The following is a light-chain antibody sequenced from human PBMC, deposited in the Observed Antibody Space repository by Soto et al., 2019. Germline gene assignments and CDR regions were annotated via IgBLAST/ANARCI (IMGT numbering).Light chain of an antibody. Sequence: QSVLTQPPSASGTPGQRVTISCSGTTSNIGTNYVYWYLQLPGMAPKLVMYSTDRRPSGVPGRFSGSKSGTSAFLAITGLRSEDEANYYCSAWDDSLSGPVFGGGTKLTVL. CDR1: TSNIGTNY. V-gene: IGLV1-47*02. J-gene: IGLJ2*01. CDR3: SAWDDSLSGPV. CDR2: STD.